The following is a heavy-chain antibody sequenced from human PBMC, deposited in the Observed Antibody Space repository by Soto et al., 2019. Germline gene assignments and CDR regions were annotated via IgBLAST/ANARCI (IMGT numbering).Heavy chain of an antibody. CDR2: ISRSSTGI. CDR3: ARAVTWGLDV. J-gene: IGHJ6*02. CDR1: GFTFSLYS. Sequence: EVQLVESGGGLVQPGGSLRLSCAASGFTFSLYSMSWVRQAPGKGLEWVSYISRSSTGIHYADSVKVRFTISRDDATNSMHLQMNGVKDGDTAVYYCARAVTWGLDVWGQVTTVSISS. D-gene: IGHD3-10*01. V-gene: IGHV3-48*02.